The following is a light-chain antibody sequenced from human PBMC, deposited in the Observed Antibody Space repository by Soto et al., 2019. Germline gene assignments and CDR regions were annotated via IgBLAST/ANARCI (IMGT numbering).Light chain of an antibody. CDR3: LQTYYSVRT. V-gene: IGKV1-6*01. Sequence: AIQLTQSPSSLSASVGDRVTITCRASQGIAKDLGWYQQKPGKAPRLLIFGASFLQSGVPSRFSGSGSGTDFTLTINGLQPEDFATYYCLQTYYSVRTFGQGTKVEIK. CDR2: GAS. CDR1: QGIAKD. J-gene: IGKJ1*01.